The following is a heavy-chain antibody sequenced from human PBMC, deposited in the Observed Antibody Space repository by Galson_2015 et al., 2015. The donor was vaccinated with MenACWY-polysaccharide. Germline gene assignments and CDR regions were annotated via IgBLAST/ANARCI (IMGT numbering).Heavy chain of an antibody. CDR3: ARGLANYDGSDYAIGGS. V-gene: IGHV1-8*01. D-gene: IGHD3-16*01. Sequence: SVKVSCKASGYTFTTYDITWVRQATGQGLEWMGWMNPKSGDPRYAQKFQGRVTTTRYTSINTAYMELSSLRSEDTAVYYCARGLANYDGSDYAIGGSSCHRSLVAVSS. CDR2: MNPKSGDP. J-gene: IGHJ5*01. CDR1: GYTFTTYD.